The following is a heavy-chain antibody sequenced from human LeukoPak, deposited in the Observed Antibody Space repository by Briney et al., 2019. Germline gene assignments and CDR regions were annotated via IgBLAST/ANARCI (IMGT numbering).Heavy chain of an antibody. CDR3: AKDRAGYSGARGFDC. J-gene: IGHJ4*02. CDR1: GFTFSTYA. CDR2: ISASSDST. Sequence: GGSLRLSCAASGFTFSTYAMSWVRQAPGKELDWVSGISASSDSTYYADSVKGRFTISRDNSKNTLYLQMNSLGAADTAVYYCAKDRAGYSGARGFDCWGQGTLVTVSS. V-gene: IGHV3-23*01. D-gene: IGHD5-12*01.